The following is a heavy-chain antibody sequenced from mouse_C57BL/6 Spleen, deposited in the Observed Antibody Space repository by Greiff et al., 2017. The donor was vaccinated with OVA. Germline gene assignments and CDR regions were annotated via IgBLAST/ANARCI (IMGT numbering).Heavy chain of an antibody. J-gene: IGHJ4*01. V-gene: IGHV1-53*01. CDR3: ARERAELDTAQATRAMDY. D-gene: IGHD3-2*02. CDR2: INPSNGGT. CDR1: GYTFTSYW. Sequence: QVQLQQPGTELVKPGASVKLSCKASGYTFTSYWMHWVKQRPGQGLEWIGNINPSNGGTNYNEKFKSKATLTVDKSSSTAYMQLSSLTSEDSAVYYCARERAELDTAQATRAMDYWGQGTSVTVSS.